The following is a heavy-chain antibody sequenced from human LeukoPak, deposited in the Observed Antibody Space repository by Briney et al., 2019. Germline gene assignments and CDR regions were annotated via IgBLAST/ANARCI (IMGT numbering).Heavy chain of an antibody. D-gene: IGHD3-3*01. CDR3: ARDARHDIKPHNWFDP. CDR1: GFTFSSYA. CDR2: ISGSGGST. V-gene: IGHV3-23*01. Sequence: SGGSLRLSCAASGFTFSSYAMSWVRQAPGKGLGWVSGISGSGGSTYYADSVKGRFTISRDNSKNTLYLQMNSMRPEDTAVYYCARDARHDIKPHNWFDPWGQGTLVTASS. J-gene: IGHJ5*02.